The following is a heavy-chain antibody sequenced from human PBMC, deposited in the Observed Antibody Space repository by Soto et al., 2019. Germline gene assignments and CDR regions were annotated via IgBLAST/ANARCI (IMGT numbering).Heavy chain of an antibody. D-gene: IGHD3-3*01. CDR1: GIIFSSHW. J-gene: IGHJ4*02. V-gene: IGHV3-7*05. CDR3: ARDGLGGFFDY. Sequence: EVHLVESGGGLVQPGGSLRLSCAASGIIFSSHWISWVRQAPGKGLEWVANVKDDGSEQQYADSVKGLFTTSRDNANRSGYLQMNSLGAEDTAVYYCARDGLGGFFDYWGQGSQITIS. CDR2: VKDDGSEQ.